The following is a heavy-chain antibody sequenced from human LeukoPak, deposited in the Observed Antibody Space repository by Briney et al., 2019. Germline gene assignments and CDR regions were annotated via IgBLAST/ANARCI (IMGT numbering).Heavy chain of an antibody. J-gene: IGHJ4*02. CDR3: AKERIAVAGTYPDY. D-gene: IGHD6-19*01. CDR2: ISSDSHYI. CDR1: GLDFSSYS. V-gene: IGHV3-21*04. Sequence: PGGSLRLSCAASGLDFSSYSMNWVRQAPGKGLEWVSSISSDSHYIYYAGSVKGRFTTSRDNSKNTLYLQMNSLRAEDTAVYYCAKERIAVAGTYPDYWGQGTLVTVSS.